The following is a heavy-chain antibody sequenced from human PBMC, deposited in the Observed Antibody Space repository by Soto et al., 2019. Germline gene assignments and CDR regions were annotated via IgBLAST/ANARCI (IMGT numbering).Heavy chain of an antibody. CDR3: ARDSEGIAAAGYYYYGMDV. D-gene: IGHD6-13*01. CDR2: ISSSSSYI. Sequence: GKGLEWVSSISSSSSYIYYADSVKGRFTISRDNAKNSLYLQMNSLRAEDTAVYYCARDSEGIAAAGYYYYGMDVWGQGTTVTVSS. V-gene: IGHV3-21*01. J-gene: IGHJ6*02.